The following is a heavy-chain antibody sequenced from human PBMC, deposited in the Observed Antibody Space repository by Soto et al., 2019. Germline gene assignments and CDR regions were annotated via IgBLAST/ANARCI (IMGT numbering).Heavy chain of an antibody. Sequence: PGGSLRLSCAVSGFRFRDYWMSWVHQAPGKGLEWVANIKQDESDKYYVDSVKGRFTISRDNAKNALYLQMNSLRVEDTAVYYCAAYCYTMTCTHFNGYSWGQGKQVTVSS. CDR2: IKQDESDK. CDR3: AAYCYTMTCTHFNGYS. J-gene: IGHJ5*02. CDR1: GFRFRDYW. D-gene: IGHD3-16*02. V-gene: IGHV3-7*03.